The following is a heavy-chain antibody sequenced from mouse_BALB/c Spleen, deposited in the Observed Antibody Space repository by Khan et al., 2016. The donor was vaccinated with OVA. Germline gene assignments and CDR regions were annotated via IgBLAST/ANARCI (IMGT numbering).Heavy chain of an antibody. J-gene: IGHJ2*01. CDR1: GYSFTGYF. CDR3: ARKNGSDFDY. V-gene: IGHV1-20*02. CDR2: INPHIGET. D-gene: IGHD1-1*01. Sequence: VQLKESGPELVKPGASVMISCKASGYSFTGYFMNWVMQSHGKRLEWIGRINPHIGETFYNQKFKDKATLTVDESSSTAHMELRSLASEDSAVYYCARKNGSDFDYWGQGTTLTVSS.